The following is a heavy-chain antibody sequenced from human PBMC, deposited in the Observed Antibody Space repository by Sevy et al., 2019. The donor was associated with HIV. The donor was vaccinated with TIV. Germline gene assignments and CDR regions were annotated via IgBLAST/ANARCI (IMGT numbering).Heavy chain of an antibody. D-gene: IGHD2-2*02. Sequence: SETLSLTCAVSGGSFSGFSWNWIRQPPGKGLEWIGEVNHYSPSLKSRATISLDTSKNQFSLMLHSVTAADTALYFCAGGVEGVVPSPIIGLGPWAKYWSFDLWGRGTLVTVSS. J-gene: IGHJ2*01. CDR1: GGSFSGFS. CDR3: AGGVEGVVPSPIIGLGPWAKYWSFDL. V-gene: IGHV4-34*01. CDR2: VNH.